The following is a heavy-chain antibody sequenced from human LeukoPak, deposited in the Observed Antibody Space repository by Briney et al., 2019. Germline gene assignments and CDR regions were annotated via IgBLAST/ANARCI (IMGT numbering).Heavy chain of an antibody. CDR3: ARLLYSGTFLFYFDY. D-gene: IGHD1-26*01. CDR1: GYSFTSYW. Sequence: GESLKISCKGSGYSFTSYWIGWVRQMPGKGLEWMVIIYPRDSDTRYSPSFQGHVTISADKSMATAYLQWSTLKASDTAMYYCARLLYSGTFLFYFDYWGQGTLVTVSS. V-gene: IGHV5-51*01. CDR2: IYPRDSDT. J-gene: IGHJ4*02.